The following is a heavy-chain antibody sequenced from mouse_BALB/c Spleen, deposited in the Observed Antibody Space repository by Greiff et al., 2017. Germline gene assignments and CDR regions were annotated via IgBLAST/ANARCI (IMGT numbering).Heavy chain of an antibody. CDR3: ARREYDYGAMDY. CDR2: IYWDDDK. J-gene: IGHJ4*01. D-gene: IGHD2-10*02. CDR1: GFSLSTSGMG. Sequence: QVTLKVSGPGILQPSQTLSLTCSFSGFSLSTSGMGVSWIRQPSGKGLEWLAHIYWDDDKRYNPSLKSRLTISKDTSSNQVFLKITSVDTADTATYYCARREYDYGAMDYWGQGTSVTVSS. V-gene: IGHV8-12*01.